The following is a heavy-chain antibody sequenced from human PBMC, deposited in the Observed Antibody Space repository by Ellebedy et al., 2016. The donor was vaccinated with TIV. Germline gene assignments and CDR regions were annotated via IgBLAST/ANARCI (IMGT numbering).Heavy chain of an antibody. CDR3: AKDHPSSGWPAFEY. V-gene: IGHV3-23*01. CDR1: GFDIRRYA. Sequence: PGGSLRLSCVASGFDIRRYAMSWVRQAPGQGLEWVSSVNNGGNIYDADSVKGRFAVSRDTSQNTLYLQMNSLRVDDTAVYYCAKDHPSSGWPAFEYWGQGVLVTVST. CDR2: VNNGGNI. D-gene: IGHD6-19*01. J-gene: IGHJ4*02.